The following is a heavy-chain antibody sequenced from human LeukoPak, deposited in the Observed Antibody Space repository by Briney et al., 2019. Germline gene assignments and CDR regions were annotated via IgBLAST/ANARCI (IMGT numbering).Heavy chain of an antibody. J-gene: IGHJ4*02. CDR1: GGSISSGGYS. Sequence: SQTLSLTCAVSGGSISSGGYSWSWIRQPPGKGLEWIGYIYHSGSTYYNPSLKSRVTISVDRSKNQFSLKLSSVTAADTAVYYCARRRGNTSGFQGYYFDYWGQGTLVTVSS. D-gene: IGHD6-19*01. CDR2: IYHSGST. CDR3: ARRRGNTSGFQGYYFDY. V-gene: IGHV4-30-2*01.